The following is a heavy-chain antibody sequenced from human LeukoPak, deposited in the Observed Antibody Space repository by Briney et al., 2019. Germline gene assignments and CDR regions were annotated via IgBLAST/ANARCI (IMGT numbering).Heavy chain of an antibody. CDR2: ISGSGGST. D-gene: IGHD3-3*01. CDR1: GFTFSNAW. V-gene: IGHV3-23*01. CDR3: AKATIFGVVIKPAAFDI. Sequence: GGSLRLSCAASGFTFSNAWMSWVRQAPGKGLEWVSAISGSGGSTYYADSVKGRFTISRDNSKNTLYLQMNSLRAEDTAVYYCAKATIFGVVIKPAAFDIWGQGTMVTVSS. J-gene: IGHJ3*02.